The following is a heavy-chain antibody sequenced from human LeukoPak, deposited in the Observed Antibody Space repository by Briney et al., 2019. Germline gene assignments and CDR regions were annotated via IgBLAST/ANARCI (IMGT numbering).Heavy chain of an antibody. D-gene: IGHD1-26*01. V-gene: IGHV3-21*01. CDR1: GFTFSSYS. J-gene: IGHJ3*02. Sequence: PGGSLRLSCAASGFTFSSYSMNWVRQAPGKGLEWVSSISSSSSYIYYADSVKGRFTISRDNAKNSLYLQMNSLRAEDTAVYYCARDHSSGRNPFDIWRQGTMVTVSS. CDR2: ISSSSSYI. CDR3: ARDHSSGRNPFDI.